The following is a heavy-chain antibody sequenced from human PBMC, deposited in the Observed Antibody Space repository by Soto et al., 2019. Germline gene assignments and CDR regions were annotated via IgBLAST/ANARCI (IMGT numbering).Heavy chain of an antibody. D-gene: IGHD1-26*01. V-gene: IGHV3-23*01. CDR1: GFTFSSYA. Sequence: EVQLLESGGSLVQPGGSLRLSCAASGFTFSSYAMSWVRQAPGKGLEWVSDISGSGGSTYYADSVKGRFTISRDNSKNTLYLQMNSLRAEDTAVYYCAKGEPLMSGSWYYYCMDVWGPGTTGTVSS. J-gene: IGHJ6*02. CDR2: ISGSGGST. CDR3: AKGEPLMSGSWYYYCMDV.